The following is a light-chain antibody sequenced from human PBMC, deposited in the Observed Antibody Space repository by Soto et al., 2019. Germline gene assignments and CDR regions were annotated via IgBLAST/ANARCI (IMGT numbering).Light chain of an antibody. J-gene: IGKJ1*01. Sequence: DIQMTQSPSTLSACVGDRVTITCLASQSISIWLAWYQQKPGKSPEPLIYAASTLQSGVPARFSGSGSGTDFTLTISCLQSEDFATYYCQQYYSFPWTFGQGTKVDIK. V-gene: IGKV1-5*01. CDR1: QSISIW. CDR2: AAS. CDR3: QQYYSFPWT.